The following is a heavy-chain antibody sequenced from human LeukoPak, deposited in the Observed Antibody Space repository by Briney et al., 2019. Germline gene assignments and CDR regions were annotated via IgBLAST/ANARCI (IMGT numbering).Heavy chain of an antibody. Sequence: GGSLRLSCAISGLPYNTYSMHWVREARGRGLEWISFITSSSSHIDEADSVKRRFTISTDNAKTSLSLQMNSLRAEDTAVYYSARGSPYGDDAFDIWGQGTMVTVSS. V-gene: IGHV3-21*05. D-gene: IGHD4-17*01. J-gene: IGHJ3*02. CDR3: ARGSPYGDDAFDI. CDR1: GLPYNTYS. CDR2: ITSSSSHI.